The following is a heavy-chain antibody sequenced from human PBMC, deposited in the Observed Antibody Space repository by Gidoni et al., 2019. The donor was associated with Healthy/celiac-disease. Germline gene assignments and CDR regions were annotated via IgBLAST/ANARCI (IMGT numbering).Heavy chain of an antibody. CDR1: GFTFSSSA. CDR2: KSYDGSNK. V-gene: IGHV3-30*01. Sequence: QVQMVESGGGVVQPGRSLRLSWTASGFTFSSSAMHWVRQAPGKGLVWVAVKSYDGSNKYYADSVKGRFTISRDNSKNTLYLQMNSLIAEDTAVYYCARVYSSGWRGSSLDYWGQGTLVTVSS. J-gene: IGHJ4*02. CDR3: ARVYSSGWRGSSLDY. D-gene: IGHD6-19*01.